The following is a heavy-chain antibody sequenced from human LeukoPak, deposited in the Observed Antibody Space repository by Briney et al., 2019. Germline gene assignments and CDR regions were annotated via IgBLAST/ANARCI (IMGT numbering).Heavy chain of an antibody. Sequence: GGSLRLSCAASGFTFDDYAMHWVRQAPGKGLEWVSGISWNSGSIGYADSVKGRLTISRDNAKNSLYLQMNSLRAEDTALYYCAKAATTVSSDFDYWGQGTLVTVSS. CDR3: AKAATTVSSDFDY. J-gene: IGHJ4*02. CDR2: ISWNSGSI. D-gene: IGHD4-17*01. CDR1: GFTFDDYA. V-gene: IGHV3-9*01.